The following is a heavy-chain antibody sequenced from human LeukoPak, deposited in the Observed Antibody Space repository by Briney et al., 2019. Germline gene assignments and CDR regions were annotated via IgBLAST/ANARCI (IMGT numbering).Heavy chain of an antibody. CDR3: VRVYHDGSFESGNWFDP. D-gene: IGHD3-22*01. CDR1: GYTFTNYN. Sequence: ASVKVSCKASGYTFTNYNIDWGRQATGQGLEWRGWINPNSGRAGCVQKFQGRVNITRDTSISTAYMELSSLRSEDTAVYYCVRVYHDGSFESGNWFDPWGQGHLVTVSS. CDR2: INPNSGRA. J-gene: IGHJ5*02. V-gene: IGHV1-8*01.